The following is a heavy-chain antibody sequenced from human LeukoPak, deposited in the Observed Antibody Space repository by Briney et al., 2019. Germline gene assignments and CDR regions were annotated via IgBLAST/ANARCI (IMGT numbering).Heavy chain of an antibody. D-gene: IGHD2-2*01. CDR3: ATNSDIVVVPAGTPALGY. CDR1: GGSISSGDYY. J-gene: IGHJ4*02. CDR2: IYYSGST. V-gene: IGHV4-30-4*01. Sequence: PSQTLSLTCTVSGGSISSGDYYWSWIRQPPGKGLEWIGYIYYSGSTYYNPSLKSRVTISVDTSKNQFSLKLSSVTAADTAVYYCATNSDIVVVPAGTPALGYWGQGTLVTVSS.